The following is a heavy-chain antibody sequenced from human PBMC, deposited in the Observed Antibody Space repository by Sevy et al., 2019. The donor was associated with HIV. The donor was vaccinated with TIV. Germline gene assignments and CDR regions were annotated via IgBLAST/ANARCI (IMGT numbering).Heavy chain of an antibody. CDR2: INGGDGDT. V-gene: IGHV3-23*01. J-gene: IGHJ4*01. CDR3: AKDRVPDGFWNFDY. CDR1: GFTFTMYT. D-gene: IGHD1-1*01. Sequence: GESLKISCTTSGFTFTMYTMTWVRQAPGKGLEWVSSINGGDGDTYYADSVKGRLTISRDNSKNTLYLQINSLRDEDTAVYYCAKDRVPDGFWNFDYWGHGTLVTVSS.